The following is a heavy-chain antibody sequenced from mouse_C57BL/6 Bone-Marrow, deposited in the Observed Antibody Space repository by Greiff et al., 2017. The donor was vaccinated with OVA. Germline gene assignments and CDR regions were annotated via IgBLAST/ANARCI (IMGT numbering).Heavy chain of an antibody. J-gene: IGHJ3*01. V-gene: IGHV1-53*01. CDR1: GYTFTSYW. Sequence: QVQLQQSGTELVKPGASVKLSCKASGYTFTSYWMHWVKQRPGQGLEWIGNINPSNGGTNFNEKFKSKATLTVDKSSSTAYMQLSSLTSEDSAVYYCARVRQLRLSWFAYWGQGTLVTVSA. CDR3: ARVRQLRLSWFAY. CDR2: INPSNGGT. D-gene: IGHD3-2*02.